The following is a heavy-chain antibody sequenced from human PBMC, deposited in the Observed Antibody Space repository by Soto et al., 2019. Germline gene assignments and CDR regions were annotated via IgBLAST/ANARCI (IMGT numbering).Heavy chain of an antibody. CDR2: ISYDGSNK. J-gene: IGHJ6*03. CDR1: GFTFSSYG. CDR3: AKDVYDYYYRDV. V-gene: IGHV3-30*18. Sequence: PGGSLRLSCAASGFTFSSYGMHWVRQAPGKGLEWVAVISYDGSNKYYADSVKGRFTISRDNSKNTLYLQMNSLRAEDTAVYYCAKDVYDYYYRDVWGKGTTVTVSS.